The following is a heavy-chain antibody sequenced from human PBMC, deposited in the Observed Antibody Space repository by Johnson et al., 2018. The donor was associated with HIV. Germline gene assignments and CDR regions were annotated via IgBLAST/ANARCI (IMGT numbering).Heavy chain of an antibody. D-gene: IGHD6-6*01. CDR3: SSDAFDI. V-gene: IGHV3-30-3*01. J-gene: IGHJ3*02. Sequence: QVQLLESGGGVVQPGRSLRLSCAASGFTFNSYAMHWVRQAPGKGLEWVSVISYDGSNKYHADSVKGRFTISRDNSKNTLYLQMNSLKTEDTAVYLCSSDAFDIWGQGTMVTVSS. CDR1: GFTFNSYA. CDR2: ISYDGSNK.